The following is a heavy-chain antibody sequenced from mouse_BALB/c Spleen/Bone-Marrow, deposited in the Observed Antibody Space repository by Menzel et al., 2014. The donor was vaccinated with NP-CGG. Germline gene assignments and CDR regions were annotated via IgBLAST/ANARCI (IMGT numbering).Heavy chain of an antibody. CDR3: ARMGVWG. CDR1: GYTFTSYW. V-gene: IGHV1-7*01. D-gene: IGHD2-10*02. J-gene: IGHJ4*01. Sequence: QVQLQQSGAELAKPGASVKMSCKASGYTFTSYWMHWVKQRPGQGLEWIGYINPSTGYTEYDQKFKDKAILTADKSSSTAYMQLSSLTSEDSAVYYCARMGVWGWGQGTSVTVSS. CDR2: INPSTGYT.